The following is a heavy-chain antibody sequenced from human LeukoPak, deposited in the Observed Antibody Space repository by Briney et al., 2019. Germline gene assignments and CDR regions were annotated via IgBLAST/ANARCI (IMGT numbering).Heavy chain of an antibody. D-gene: IGHD2-2*01. Sequence: PGRSLRLSCAASGFTFSSYGMHWVRQAPGKGLEWVAVISYDGSNKYYADSVKGRFTISRDNSKNTLYLQMNSLRAEDTAVYYCANWGLGRTYCSSTSCHIWGQGTLVTVSS. J-gene: IGHJ4*02. CDR3: ANWGLGRTYCSSTSCHI. CDR1: GFTFSSYG. V-gene: IGHV3-30*18. CDR2: ISYDGSNK.